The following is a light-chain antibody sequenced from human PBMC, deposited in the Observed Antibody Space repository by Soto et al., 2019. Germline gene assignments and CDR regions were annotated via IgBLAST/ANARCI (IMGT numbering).Light chain of an antibody. J-gene: IGLJ2*01. Sequence: QSVLTQPPSVSGAPGQRVTISCTGSSSNIRAGYDVHWYQQLPGTARKLLIYGNSNQPSGVPDRFSGSKSGTSASLAITGLQAEDEADYYCQSYDSSLSGSVFGGGTKLTVL. CDR2: GNS. CDR1: SSNIRAGYD. CDR3: QSYDSSLSGSV. V-gene: IGLV1-40*01.